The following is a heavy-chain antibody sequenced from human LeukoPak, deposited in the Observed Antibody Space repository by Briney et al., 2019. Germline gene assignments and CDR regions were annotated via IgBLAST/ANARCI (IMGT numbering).Heavy chain of an antibody. CDR2: ISSRGGYT. D-gene: IGHD5-18*01. V-gene: IGHV3-21*01. CDR1: GFTFSSYN. CDR3: AADGWPRGETATIGVLVS. Sequence: GGSLRLSCAASGFTFSSYNMNWVRQAPGQGLEWVSSISSRGGYTYYADSLKGRVTVSRDNAKNALYLQMNSLRVEDTGVYYCAADGWPRGETATIGVLVSWGQGTLVIVAS. J-gene: IGHJ4*02.